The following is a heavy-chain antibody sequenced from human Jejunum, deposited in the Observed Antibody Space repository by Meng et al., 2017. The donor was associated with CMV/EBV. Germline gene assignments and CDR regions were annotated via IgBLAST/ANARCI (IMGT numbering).Heavy chain of an antibody. D-gene: IGHD2/OR15-2a*01. J-gene: IGHJ4*02. CDR2: LIPVLNKA. V-gene: IGHV1-69*10. Sequence: QVQGGQCGAEVKKPGSSVKVACKTSGGSFSTYTFSWVRQAPGQGLEWMGGLIPVLNKAKSAPRFQDRVTFTADETTTTAYMELSSLTFEDTAVYFCARGRGNQPLFDFWGQGTLVTVSS. CDR3: ARGRGNQPLFDF. CDR1: GGSFSTYT.